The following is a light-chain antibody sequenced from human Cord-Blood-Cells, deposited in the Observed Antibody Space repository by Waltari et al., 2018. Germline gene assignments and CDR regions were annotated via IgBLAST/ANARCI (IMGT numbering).Light chain of an antibody. Sequence: EIVMTQSPVTLSVSPGERATLTCRVSHSVSSNLAWYQQKPGPAPRLLIHGASTRATGIPARLSGSGSGTEFTLTISSLQSEDFAVYYCQQYNNWSLTFGGGTKVEIK. CDR2: GAS. CDR3: QQYNNWSLT. CDR1: HSVSSN. V-gene: IGKV3-15*01. J-gene: IGKJ4*01.